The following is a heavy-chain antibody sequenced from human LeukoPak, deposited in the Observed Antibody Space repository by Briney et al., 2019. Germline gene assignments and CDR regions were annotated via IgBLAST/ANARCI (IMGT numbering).Heavy chain of an antibody. CDR3: ATGGRITMVRGVIITVPMGAFDI. CDR2: FDPEDGET. J-gene: IGHJ3*02. CDR1: GYTLTELS. Sequence: ASVKVSCKVSGYTLTELSMHWVQQAPGKGLEWMGGFDPEDGETIYAQKFQGRVTMTEDTSTDTAYMELSSLRSEDTAVYYCATGGRITMVRGVIITVPMGAFDIWGQGTMVTVSS. D-gene: IGHD3-10*01. V-gene: IGHV1-24*01.